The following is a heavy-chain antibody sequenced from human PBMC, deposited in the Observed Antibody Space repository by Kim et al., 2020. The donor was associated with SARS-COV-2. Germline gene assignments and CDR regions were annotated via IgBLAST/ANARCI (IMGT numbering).Heavy chain of an antibody. CDR3: VKAEPPWELDS. Sequence: GGSLRLSCSASGFTFNTYAMHWVRQAPGKGPEHVSAINAGGTPLYAESVRGRFTIYRDNSKSTLYLQMTSLRPEDTALYYCVKAEPPWELDSWGQGTLVTVSS. CDR1: GFTFNTYA. CDR2: INAGGTP. J-gene: IGHJ4*02. D-gene: IGHD1-26*01. V-gene: IGHV3-64D*09.